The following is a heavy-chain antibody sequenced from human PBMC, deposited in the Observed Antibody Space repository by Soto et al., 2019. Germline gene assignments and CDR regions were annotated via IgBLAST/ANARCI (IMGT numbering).Heavy chain of an antibody. Sequence: GGSLRLSCAASGFAFSSYAMSWVRQAPGKGLEWVSAISGSGGSTYYADSVKGRFTISRDNSKNTLYLQMNSLRAEDTAVYYCAKGGSGYSSGWFDYWGQGTLVTVSS. CDR2: ISGSGGST. CDR1: GFAFSSYA. J-gene: IGHJ4*02. V-gene: IGHV3-23*01. D-gene: IGHD6-19*01. CDR3: AKGGSGYSSGWFDY.